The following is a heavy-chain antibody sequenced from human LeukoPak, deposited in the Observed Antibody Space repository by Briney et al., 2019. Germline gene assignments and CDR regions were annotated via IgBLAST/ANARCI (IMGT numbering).Heavy chain of an antibody. CDR1: GFTFSSYE. Sequence: PGGSLRLSCAASGFTFSSYEMNWVRQAPGKGLEWVSSISSSSSYIYYADSVKGRFTISRDNSKNSLYLQMNSLGAEDTAVYYCAREVVVVTADWFDPWGQGTLVTVSS. CDR2: ISSSSSYI. J-gene: IGHJ5*02. D-gene: IGHD2-21*02. CDR3: AREVVVVTADWFDP. V-gene: IGHV3-21*01.